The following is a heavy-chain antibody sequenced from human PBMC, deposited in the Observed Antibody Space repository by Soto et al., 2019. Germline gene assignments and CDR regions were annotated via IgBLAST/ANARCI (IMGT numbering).Heavy chain of an antibody. CDR1: GGSFSGYY. V-gene: IGHV4-34*01. Sequence: QVQLQQWGAGLLKPSETLSLTCAVYGGSFSGYYWSWIRQPPGKGLEWIGEINPSGSTNYNPSLNNRVTISVDTSKTQFSLKLSAVTAAATDVYYCASGVVATSGWFEPWGQGTLVTV. D-gene: IGHD2-15*01. CDR2: INPSGST. CDR3: ASGVVATSGWFEP. J-gene: IGHJ5*02.